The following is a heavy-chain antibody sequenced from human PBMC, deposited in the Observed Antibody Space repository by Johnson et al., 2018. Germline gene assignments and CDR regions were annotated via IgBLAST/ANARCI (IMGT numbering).Heavy chain of an antibody. V-gene: IGHV3-74*03. Sequence: EVQLLETGGGLVQPGGSLRLSCAASGFTFSNYWMHWVRQAPGEGLVWVSRINSDETTTPYADYVKGRFTISSDNAKNTLYVQMNSLRPEETAVYYCARYSSTYDAFDIWGQGTMVTVSS. D-gene: IGHD2-2*01. CDR1: GFTFSNYW. CDR2: INSDETTT. CDR3: ARYSSTYDAFDI. J-gene: IGHJ3*02.